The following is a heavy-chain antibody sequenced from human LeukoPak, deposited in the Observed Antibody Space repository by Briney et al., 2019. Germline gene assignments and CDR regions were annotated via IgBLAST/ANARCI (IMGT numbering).Heavy chain of an antibody. CDR2: INPNSGGT. V-gene: IGHV1-2*02. J-gene: IGHJ4*02. CDR1: GYTFTGYY. Sequence: GASVKVSCKASGYTFTGYYMHWVRQAPGQGLEWMGWINPNSGGTNYAQKFQGRVTMTRDTSISTAYMELSRLRSDDTAVYYRASGYSSSWYGYPPFDYWGQGTLVTVSS. CDR3: ASGYSSSWYGYPPFDY. D-gene: IGHD6-13*01.